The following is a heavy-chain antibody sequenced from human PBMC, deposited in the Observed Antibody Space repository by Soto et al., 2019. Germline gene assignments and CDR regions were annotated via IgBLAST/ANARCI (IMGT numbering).Heavy chain of an antibody. CDR1: GSTSSGYW. D-gene: IGHD4-4*01. CDR3: ARDYSNPRGRFDP. J-gene: IGHJ5*02. Sequence: PGGSLRLSCGVSGSTSSGYWMTWVRQAPGEGLEWVANINQDGSEKYYVDSVKGRFTISRDNAKNSLYLQMNSLRAEDTAIYYCARDYSNPRGRFDPWGQGTLVTVSS. CDR2: INQDGSEK. V-gene: IGHV3-7*01.